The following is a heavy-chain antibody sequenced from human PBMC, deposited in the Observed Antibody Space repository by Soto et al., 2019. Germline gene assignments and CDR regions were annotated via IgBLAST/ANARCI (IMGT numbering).Heavy chain of an antibody. D-gene: IGHD3-10*01. CDR2: INHSGST. V-gene: IGHV4-34*01. J-gene: IGHJ6*02. CDR1: GGSFSGYY. Sequence: SETLSLTCAVYGGSFSGYYWSWIRQPPGKGLEWIGEINHSGSTNYNPSLKSRVTISVDTSKNQFSLKLSSVTAADTAVYYCARPYYGSGSYHHYGMDVWGQGTTVTVSS. CDR3: ARPYYGSGSYHHYGMDV.